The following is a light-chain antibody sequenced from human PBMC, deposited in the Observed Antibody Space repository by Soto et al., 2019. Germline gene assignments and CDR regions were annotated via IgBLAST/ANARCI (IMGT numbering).Light chain of an antibody. CDR3: QSADSSGTS. V-gene: IGLV3-25*02. J-gene: IGLJ2*01. Sequence: SYELTQPPSVSVSPGQTAGITCSGDALPKQYVYWYQQKPGQAPVLVMYKDSERPSGIPERFSGSSSGTTVTLTISGVQAEDEADYYCQSADSSGTSFGGGTKLTVL. CDR1: ALPKQY. CDR2: KDS.